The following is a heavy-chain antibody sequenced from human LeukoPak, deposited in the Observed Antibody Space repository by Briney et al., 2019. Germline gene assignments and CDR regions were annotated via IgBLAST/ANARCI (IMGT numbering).Heavy chain of an antibody. V-gene: IGHV3-23*01. CDR3: AQMGIYRHPYYFDY. CDR2: ISGSGGST. D-gene: IGHD3-16*02. CDR1: GFTFSSYA. J-gene: IGHJ4*02. Sequence: GGSLRLSCAASGFTFSSYAMSWVRQAPGKGLEWVSAISGSGGSTYYADSVKGRFTISRDNPKNTLYLQMNSLRAEDTAVYYCAQMGIYRHPYYFDYWGQGTLVTVSS.